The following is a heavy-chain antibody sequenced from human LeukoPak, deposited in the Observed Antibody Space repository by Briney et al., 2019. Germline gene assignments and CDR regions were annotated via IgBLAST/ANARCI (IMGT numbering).Heavy chain of an antibody. CDR2: IIPIFGTA. CDR1: GGTFSSYA. J-gene: IGHJ5*02. CDR3: ARDGCSSTSCYPGWFDP. V-gene: IGHV1-69*13. Sequence: ASVKVSCKASGGTFSSYAISWVRQAPGQGREWMGGIIPIFGTANYAQKFQGRVTITADESTSTAYMELSSLRSEDTAVYYCARDGCSSTSCYPGWFDPWGQGTLVTVSS. D-gene: IGHD2-2*01.